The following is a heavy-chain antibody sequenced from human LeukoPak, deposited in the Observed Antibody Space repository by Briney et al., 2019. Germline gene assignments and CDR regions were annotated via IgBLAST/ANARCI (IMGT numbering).Heavy chain of an antibody. CDR2: ISSSSSYT. V-gene: IGHV3-11*06. Sequence: GGSLRLSCAASGFTFSDYYMSWIRQAPGKGLEWVSYISSSSSYTNYADSVKGRFTISRDNAKNSLYPQMNSLRAEDTAVYYCARDRSTGAFDYWGQGTLVTVSS. D-gene: IGHD1-1*01. J-gene: IGHJ4*02. CDR1: GFTFSDYY. CDR3: ARDRSTGAFDY.